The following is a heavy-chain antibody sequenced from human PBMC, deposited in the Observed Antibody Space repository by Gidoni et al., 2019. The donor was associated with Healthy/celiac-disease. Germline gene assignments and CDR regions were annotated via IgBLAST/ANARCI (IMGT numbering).Heavy chain of an antibody. J-gene: IGHJ5*02. CDR3: ARLFIDFWSGRNWFDP. CDR1: GGSFSGYY. CDR2: INHSGST. Sequence: QVQLQQWGAGLLKPSETLSLTCAVYGGSFSGYYWSWIRQPPGKGLEWIGEINHSGSTNYNPSLKSRVTISVDTSKNQFSLKLSSVTAADTAVYYCARLFIDFWSGRNWFDPWGQGTLVTVSS. D-gene: IGHD3-3*01. V-gene: IGHV4-34*01.